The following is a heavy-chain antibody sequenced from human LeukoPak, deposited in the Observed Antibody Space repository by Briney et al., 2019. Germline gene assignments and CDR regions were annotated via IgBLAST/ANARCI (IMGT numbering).Heavy chain of an antibody. J-gene: IGHJ5*02. D-gene: IGHD2-2*01. V-gene: IGHV4-34*01. CDR3: ARVGRRDCSITSSYPGWFDP. CDR1: GRSFRRYY. Sequence: NPSDTVSLLCAVCGRSFRRYYWRWIRQPPGKALEWIGEIHHSGSTKYNPSLKSRGSISVDTSKYQFSMNLSSVTAAATAMYYCARVGRRDCSITSSYPGWFDPWGQGTLVTVTS. CDR2: IHHSGST.